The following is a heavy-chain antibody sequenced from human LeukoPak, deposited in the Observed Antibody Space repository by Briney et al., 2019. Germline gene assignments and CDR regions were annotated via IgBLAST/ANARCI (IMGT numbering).Heavy chain of an antibody. CDR1: GFTFNNYE. V-gene: IGHV3-48*03. D-gene: IGHD6-6*01. J-gene: IGHJ4*02. CDR3: ARDSAARGDY. CDR2: ISSSGSTI. Sequence: GGSLRLSCAASGFTFNNYEMNWVRQAPGKGLEWVSYISSSGSTIYYADSVKGRFTISRDNAKNSLYLQMNRLRAEDTAVYYCARDSAARGDYWGQGTLVTVSS.